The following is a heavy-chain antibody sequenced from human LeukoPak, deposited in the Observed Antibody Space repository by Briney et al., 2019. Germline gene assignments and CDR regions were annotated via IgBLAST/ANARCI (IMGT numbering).Heavy chain of an antibody. V-gene: IGHV4-34*01. D-gene: IGHD3-22*01. CDR2: INHSGST. J-gene: IGHJ4*02. CDR3: ARGRMIVVVITLKNYFDY. Sequence: PSETLSLTCAVYGGSFSGYYWSWIRQPPGKGLEWIGEINHSGSTNYNPSLKSRVTISVDTSKNQFSLKLSSVTAADTAVYYCARGRMIVVVITLKNYFDYWGQGTQVTVSS. CDR1: GGSFSGYY.